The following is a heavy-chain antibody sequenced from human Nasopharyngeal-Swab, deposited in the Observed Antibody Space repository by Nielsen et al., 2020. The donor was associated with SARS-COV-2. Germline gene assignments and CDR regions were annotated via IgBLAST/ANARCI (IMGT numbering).Heavy chain of an antibody. V-gene: IGHV1-18*01. J-gene: IGHJ5*02. CDR1: GYTFTSYG. CDR3: ARALDYVWGSYRHNWFNP. Sequence: ASVKVSCKASGYTFTSYGISWARQAPGQGLEWMGWISAYNGNTNYAQKLQGRVTMTTDTSTSTAYMELRSLRSDDTAVYYCARALDYVWGSYRHNWFNPWGQGTLVTVSS. D-gene: IGHD3-16*02. CDR2: ISAYNGNT.